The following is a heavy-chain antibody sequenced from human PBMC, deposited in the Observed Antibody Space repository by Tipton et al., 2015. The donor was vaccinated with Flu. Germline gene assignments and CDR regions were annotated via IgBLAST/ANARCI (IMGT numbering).Heavy chain of an antibody. CDR1: GGSISTYF. D-gene: IGHD7-27*01. V-gene: IGHV4-59*01. CDR2: IFYTGSA. CDR3: ARGEPNWGFEPGFDY. Sequence: TLSLTCTVSGGSISTYFWSWIRQPPGKGLEWIGYIFYTGSANYNPSLKSRVTMSVDTSKNQFSLKLSSVTAADTAVYYSARGEPNWGFEPGFDYWGQGSLVTVSS. J-gene: IGHJ4*02.